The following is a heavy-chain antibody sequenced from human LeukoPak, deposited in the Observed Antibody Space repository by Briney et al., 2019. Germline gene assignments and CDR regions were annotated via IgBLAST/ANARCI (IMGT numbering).Heavy chain of an antibody. CDR2: IIPIFGTA. CDR3: ARVGTTGTKELAFDI. D-gene: IGHD1-1*01. V-gene: IGHV1-69*05. CDR1: GGTFSSYA. Sequence: GASVKVSCKASGGTFSSYAISWVRQAPGQGLEWMGGIIPIFGTANYAQKFQGRVTITTDESTSTAYMELSSLRSEDTAVYYCARVGTTGTKELAFDIWGQGTMVTVSS. J-gene: IGHJ3*02.